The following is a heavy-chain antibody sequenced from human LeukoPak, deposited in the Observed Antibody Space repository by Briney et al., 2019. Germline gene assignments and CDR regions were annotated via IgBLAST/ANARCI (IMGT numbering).Heavy chain of an antibody. J-gene: IGHJ4*02. CDR2: IYPDDSDT. D-gene: IGHD2-21*02. CDR1: GYSFTSYW. CDR3: ARQGYCGGDCSPYYFDY. V-gene: IGHV5-51*01. Sequence: GESLKISCKGSGYSFTSYWIGWVRQMPGKGLEWMGIIYPDDSDTKYSPSFQGQVTISADKSISTAYLQWSSLKASDTAMYYCARQGYCGGDCSPYYFDYWGQGTLVTVSS.